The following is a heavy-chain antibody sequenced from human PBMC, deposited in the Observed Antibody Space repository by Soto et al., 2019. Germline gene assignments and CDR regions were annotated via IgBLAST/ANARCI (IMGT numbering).Heavy chain of an antibody. CDR2: ISAYNGNT. D-gene: IGHD4-17*01. Sequence: GGSVKVCFKASGYTFTSYGISLVRQAPGQGLEWMGWISAYNGNTNYAQKLQGRVTMTTDTSTSTAYMELRSLRSDETAVYYCARDSPSGGSSEDYGDSYYYGMDVWGQGTTVTVSS. CDR3: ARDSPSGGSSEDYGDSYYYGMDV. CDR1: GYTFTSYG. J-gene: IGHJ6*01. V-gene: IGHV1-18*04.